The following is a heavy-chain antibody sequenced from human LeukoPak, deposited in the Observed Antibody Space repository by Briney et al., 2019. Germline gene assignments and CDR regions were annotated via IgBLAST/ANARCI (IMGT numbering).Heavy chain of an antibody. Sequence: PSETLSLTCTVSGGSISSGGYYWSWVRQAPGTGLEWVSAINSGDRTHYAASVKGRFTISRDNSKNTLYLQMSSLRADDTAVYYCVREGGEGRYHFFGMDVWGQGTTVTVSS. V-gene: IGHV3-53*01. D-gene: IGHD4-17*01. CDR1: GGSISSGGYY. CDR2: INSGDRT. J-gene: IGHJ6*02. CDR3: VREGGEGRYHFFGMDV.